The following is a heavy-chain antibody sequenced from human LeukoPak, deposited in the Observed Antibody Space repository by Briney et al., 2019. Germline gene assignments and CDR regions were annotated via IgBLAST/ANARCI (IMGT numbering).Heavy chain of an antibody. CDR1: GGSISSGDYY. D-gene: IGHD4-11*01. J-gene: IGHJ4*02. CDR3: ARGLQPYRGGNFDY. Sequence: PSETLSLTCTVSGGSISSGDYYWSWIRQPPGKGLEWIGYIYYSGSTYYNPSLKSRVTISVDTSKNQFSLKLSSVTAADTAVYYCARGLQPYRGGNFDYWGQGTLVTVSS. CDR2: IYYSGST. V-gene: IGHV4-30-4*01.